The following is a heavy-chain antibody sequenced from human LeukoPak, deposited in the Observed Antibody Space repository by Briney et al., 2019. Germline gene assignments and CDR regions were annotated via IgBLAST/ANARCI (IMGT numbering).Heavy chain of an antibody. CDR1: GFIFNNYG. CDR3: AKGGSGYFLDL. CDR2: ISNDGGGT. V-gene: IGHV3-23*01. J-gene: IGHJ5*02. Sequence: GGSLRLSCAASGFIFNNYGLTWFRQTPEKGLEWVSAISNDGGGTTYADFVKGRFTISRHNSKNTLFLQMNSLRADDTALYYCAKGGSGYFLDLWGQGTLVTVSS. D-gene: IGHD3-22*01.